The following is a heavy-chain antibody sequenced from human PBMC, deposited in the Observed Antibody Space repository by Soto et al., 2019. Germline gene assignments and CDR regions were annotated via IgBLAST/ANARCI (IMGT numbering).Heavy chain of an antibody. CDR2: ISGSGGST. CDR1: GFTFSSYA. Sequence: GGSLRLSCAASGFTFSSYAMSWVRQAPGKGLEWVSAISGSGGSTYYADSVKGRFTISRDNSKNTLYLQLNSLRAEDTAVYYCAKRGIPGGSGWYDYWGQGTLVTVSS. D-gene: IGHD6-19*01. CDR3: AKRGIPGGSGWYDY. V-gene: IGHV3-23*01. J-gene: IGHJ4*02.